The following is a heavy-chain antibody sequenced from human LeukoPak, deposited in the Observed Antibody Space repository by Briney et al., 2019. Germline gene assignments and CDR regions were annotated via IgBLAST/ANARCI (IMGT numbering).Heavy chain of an antibody. CDR3: ARDGDSGDYAY. D-gene: IGHD4-17*01. Sequence: PSETLSLTCTVSGGSISSGSYYWCWIRQPAGKGLEWLGRIYTSGSTNYNPSLKSRFTISADTSKNQFSLKLTSVTAADTAVYYCARDGDSGDYAYWGQGTLVTVSS. CDR1: GGSISSGSYY. V-gene: IGHV4-61*02. J-gene: IGHJ4*02. CDR2: IYTSGST.